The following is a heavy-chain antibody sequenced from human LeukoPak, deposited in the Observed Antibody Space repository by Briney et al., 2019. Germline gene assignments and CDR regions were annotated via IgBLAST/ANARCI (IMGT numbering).Heavy chain of an antibody. D-gene: IGHD4-11*01. J-gene: IGHJ4*02. CDR2: IYQSGST. V-gene: IGHV4-38-2*02. CDR3: ARAEINDYSRY. Sequence: KSSETLSLTCTVSGYSIRNGYNWGWIRLSPGKGLEWLGSIYQSGSTYDNPSLKSRVTLSIDPSKNQFYLKLTSVTAADTALYYCARAEINDYSRYWGPGIPVIVSS. CDR1: GYSIRNGYN.